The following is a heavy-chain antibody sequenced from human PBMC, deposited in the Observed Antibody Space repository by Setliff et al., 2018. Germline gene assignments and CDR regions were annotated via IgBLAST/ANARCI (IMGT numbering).Heavy chain of an antibody. Sequence: KTSETLSLTCAVSGYSISSGYYWGWIRQPPGKGLEWLGSVRHRGGTYYNPSLKSRVTISLDTSKNQFSLKLTSVTAADTAVYYCARHGLQFLEWLSAFDYWGQGTLVTVSS. CDR3: ARHGLQFLEWLSAFDY. CDR2: VRHRGGT. J-gene: IGHJ4*02. V-gene: IGHV4-38-2*01. D-gene: IGHD3-3*01. CDR1: GYSISSGYY.